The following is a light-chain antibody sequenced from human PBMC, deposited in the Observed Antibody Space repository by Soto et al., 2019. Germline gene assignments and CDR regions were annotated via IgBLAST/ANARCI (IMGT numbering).Light chain of an antibody. V-gene: IGKV1-5*03. Sequence: DIQMTQSPSTLSASVGDRVTITCRASQSISSWLAWYQQTPGQAPKILIYEASNLESGVPSRFRGSGSGTEFTLTITRLQPDDFETYYCQHCTSYPYTFGQGTKVDIK. J-gene: IGKJ2*01. CDR2: EAS. CDR1: QSISSW. CDR3: QHCTSYPYT.